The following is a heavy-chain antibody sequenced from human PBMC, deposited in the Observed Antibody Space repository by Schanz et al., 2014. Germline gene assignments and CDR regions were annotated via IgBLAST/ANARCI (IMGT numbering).Heavy chain of an antibody. CDR1: GGSISSGVW. CDR2: IFHSGTT. Sequence: QVQLQESGPGLVKPSGTLSLTCVVSGGSISSGVWWTWARQSPGKGLEWIGEIFHSGTTNYNPSLESRVTISVDKSKNQFSLMWSSMTAADTAVYYCTRSTLWSYDVWGRGTMVIVSS. J-gene: IGHJ3*01. D-gene: IGHD2-21*01. CDR3: TRSTLWSYDV. V-gene: IGHV4-4*02.